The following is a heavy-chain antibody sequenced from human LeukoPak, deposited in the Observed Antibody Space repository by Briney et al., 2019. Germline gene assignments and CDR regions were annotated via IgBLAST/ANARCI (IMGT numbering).Heavy chain of an antibody. V-gene: IGHV3-74*01. CDR3: ARIAVFLEWVKITDDAGDI. D-gene: IGHD3-3*01. J-gene: IGHJ3*02. CDR1: GFTFSSYW. Sequence: GGSLRLSCAVSGFTFSSYWMHWVRQAPGKGLGWVTRINTDGSSTSYADSVKGRFTISRDNATDTLYLQLNSLRDEDLDLYYSARIAVFLEWVKITDDAGDIWGRETRVTVSS. CDR2: INTDGSST.